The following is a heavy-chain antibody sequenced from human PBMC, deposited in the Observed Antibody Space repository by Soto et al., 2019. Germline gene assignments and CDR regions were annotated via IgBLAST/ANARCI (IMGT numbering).Heavy chain of an antibody. CDR3: TTGPCTYYDFWSGYGDTDYYYYMDV. V-gene: IGHV3-15*01. CDR1: GFTFSNAW. D-gene: IGHD3-3*01. J-gene: IGHJ6*03. Sequence: GGSLRLSCAASGFTFSNAWMSWVRQAPGKGLEWVGRIKSKTDGGTTDYAAPVKGRFTISRDDSKNTLYLQMNSLKTEDTAVYYCTTGPCTYYDFWSGYGDTDYYYYMDVWGKGTTVTVS. CDR2: IKSKTDGGTT.